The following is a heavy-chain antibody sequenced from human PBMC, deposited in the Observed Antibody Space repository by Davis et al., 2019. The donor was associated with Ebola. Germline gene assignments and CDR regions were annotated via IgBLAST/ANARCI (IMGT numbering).Heavy chain of an antibody. J-gene: IGHJ4*01. Sequence: ASVKVSCKSSGYTFTSYGLVWVRQAPGLGLEWMGWISGFNTNTNFAQKFQGRVTVSKDTSTNTAYMDLRSLTSDDTAIYYCARAPNYDVVTGTSSNYCDYWGQEPWSPSPQ. CDR1: GYTFTSYG. CDR2: ISGFNTNT. D-gene: IGHD3-9*01. V-gene: IGHV1-18*04. CDR3: ARAPNYDVVTGTSSNYCDY.